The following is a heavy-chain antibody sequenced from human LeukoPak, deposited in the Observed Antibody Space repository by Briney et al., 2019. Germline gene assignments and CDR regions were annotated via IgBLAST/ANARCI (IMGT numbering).Heavy chain of an antibody. CDR2: IIPIFGIA. J-gene: IGHJ6*02. V-gene: IGHV1-69*02. CDR1: GYTLTELS. Sequence: SVKVSCKVSGYTLTELSMHGVRQAPGKGLEWMGRIIPIFGIANYAQKFQGGVTITADKSTSTAYMELSSLRSEDTAVYYCARTTCYYCGGDTDYYYYGMDVWGQGTTVTVSS. D-gene: IGHD2-21*02. CDR3: ARTTCYYCGGDTDYYYYGMDV.